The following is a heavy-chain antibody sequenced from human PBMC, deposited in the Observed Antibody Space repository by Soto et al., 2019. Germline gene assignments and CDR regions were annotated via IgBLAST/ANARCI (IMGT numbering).Heavy chain of an antibody. Sequence: QVQLQQWGAGLLKPSETLSLTCAVFGGSVNSGNYYWSWIRQPPGKGLEWIGEMSHSGGTHFNPSRKSRVTISVDTSKNQFSLKMSSVTAADTALYYCARVARGTATTVVEAFDIWGPGTMVTVSS. CDR3: ARVARGTATTVVEAFDI. CDR1: GGSVNSGNYY. V-gene: IGHV4-34*01. J-gene: IGHJ3*02. D-gene: IGHD1-1*01. CDR2: MSHSGGT.